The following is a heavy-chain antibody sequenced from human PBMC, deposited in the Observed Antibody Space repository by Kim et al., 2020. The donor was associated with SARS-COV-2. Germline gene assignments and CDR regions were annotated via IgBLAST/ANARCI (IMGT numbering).Heavy chain of an antibody. V-gene: IGHV3-33*01. CDR3: ATGDSSDKPAGY. Sequence: GGSLRLSCAASGFTFSNYGMHWVRQAPGKGLEWVAVIWYDGNNTNYADSVKGRFTISRDKSKNTVYLQMNSLRAEDTAVYYCATGDSSDKPAGYCGQGPLATVSP. CDR1: GFTFSNYG. J-gene: IGHJ4*02. D-gene: IGHD3-22*01. CDR2: IWYDGNNT.